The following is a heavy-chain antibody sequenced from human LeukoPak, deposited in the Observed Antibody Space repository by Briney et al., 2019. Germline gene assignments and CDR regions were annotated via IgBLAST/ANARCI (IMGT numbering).Heavy chain of an antibody. CDR1: GGSISSSSYY. CDR3: ASPSWYSSSSGGSYWFDP. J-gene: IGHJ5*02. Sequence: SSETLSLTCTVSGGSISSSSYYWGWIRQPPGKGLEWIGSTYYSGSTYYNPSLKSRVTISVDTSKNQFSLKLSSVTAADTAVYYCASPSWYSSSSGGSYWFDPWGQGTLVTVSS. V-gene: IGHV4-39*01. CDR2: TYYSGST. D-gene: IGHD6-6*01.